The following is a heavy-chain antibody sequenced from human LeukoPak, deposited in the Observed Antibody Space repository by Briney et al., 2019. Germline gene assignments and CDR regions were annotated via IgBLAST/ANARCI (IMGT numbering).Heavy chain of an antibody. D-gene: IGHD3-10*01. V-gene: IGHV4-4*07. J-gene: IGHJ6*03. CDR2: IYTSGST. CDR1: GGSISSYY. CDR3: ARAGGSGSSQPYYYYMDV. Sequence: PSETLSLTCTVSGGSISSYYWSWIRQPAGKGLEWIGRIYTSGSTNYNPSLKSRVTMSVDTSKNQFSLKLSSVTAADTAVYYCARAGGSGSSQPYYYYMDVWGKGTTVTISS.